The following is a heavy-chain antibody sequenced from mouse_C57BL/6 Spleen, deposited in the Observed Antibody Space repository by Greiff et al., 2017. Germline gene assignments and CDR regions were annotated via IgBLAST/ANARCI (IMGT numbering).Heavy chain of an antibody. D-gene: IGHD6-2*01. J-gene: IGHJ4*01. CDR3: ARSLGYAMDY. Sequence: EVQLVEPGGGLVQPGGSLKLSCAASGFTFSDYYMYWVRQTPEKRLEWVAYISNGGGSTYYPDTVKGRFTISRDNAKNTLYLQMSRLKSEDTAMYYCARSLGYAMDYWGQGTSVTVSS. CDR1: GFTFSDYY. V-gene: IGHV5-12*01. CDR2: ISNGGGST.